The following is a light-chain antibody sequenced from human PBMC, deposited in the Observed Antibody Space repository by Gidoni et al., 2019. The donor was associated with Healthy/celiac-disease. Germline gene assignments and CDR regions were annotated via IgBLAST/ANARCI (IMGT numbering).Light chain of an antibody. Sequence: EIVMTQSPATLSVSPGERATLSCRASQSVSSNLAWYQQKPGQAPRPLIYGASSGSGTEFTLTISSLQSEDFAVYYCQQYNNWQTFGQGTKVEIK. CDR2: GAS. J-gene: IGKJ1*01. V-gene: IGKV3-15*01. CDR3: QQYNNWQT. CDR1: QSVSSN.